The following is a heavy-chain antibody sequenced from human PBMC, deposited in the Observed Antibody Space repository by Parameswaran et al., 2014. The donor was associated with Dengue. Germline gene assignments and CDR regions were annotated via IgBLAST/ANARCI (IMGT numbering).Heavy chain of an antibody. J-gene: IGHJ4*02. V-gene: IGHV1-69*01. CDR2: IIPTIGTR. D-gene: IGHD2-21*02. Sequence: WVRQAPGQGLEWMGGIIPTIGTRKYAQNFQGRVTFTADDSTGTAHMELSSLRSEDTAVYYCARERRDYYLDYWGQGTLVTVSS. CDR3: ARERRDYYLDY.